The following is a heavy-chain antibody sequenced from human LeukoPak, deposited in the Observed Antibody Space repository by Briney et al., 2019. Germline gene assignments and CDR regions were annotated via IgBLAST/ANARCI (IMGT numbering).Heavy chain of an antibody. D-gene: IGHD1-14*01. J-gene: IGHJ3*01. CDR1: GFTFTNYW. CDR3: ACHTFETVDAFDV. V-gene: IGHV5-51*01. CDR2: IYPGDSDT. Sequence: GESPNTSCKSSGFTFTNYWIGWVRPMPGKGLGWMGIIYPGDSDTRYSPSFQGHVTISADKSLSTAYLQWRSLKASDTAIYYCACHTFETVDAFDVWGLGTVVTVSA.